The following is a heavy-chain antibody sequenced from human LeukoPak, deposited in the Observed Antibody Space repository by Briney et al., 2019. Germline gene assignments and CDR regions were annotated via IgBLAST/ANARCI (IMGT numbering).Heavy chain of an antibody. CDR3: ARGTITGTTAPEGY. D-gene: IGHD1-20*01. V-gene: IGHV3-13*01. Sequence: SGGSLRLSCAASGFTFSSYDTHWVRQATGKGLEWVSAIGTAGDTYYPGSVKGRFTISRENAKNSLYLQMNSLRAGDTAVYYCARGTITGTTAPEGYWGQGTLVTVSS. CDR2: IGTAGDT. CDR1: GFTFSSYD. J-gene: IGHJ4*02.